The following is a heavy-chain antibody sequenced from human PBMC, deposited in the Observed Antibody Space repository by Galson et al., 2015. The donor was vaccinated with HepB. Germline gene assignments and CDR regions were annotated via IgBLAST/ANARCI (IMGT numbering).Heavy chain of an antibody. V-gene: IGHV1-3*01. Sequence: SVKVSCKASGYTFTSYAMHWVRQAPGQRLEWMGWINAGNGNTKYSQKFQGRVTITRDTSASTAYMELSSLRSEDTAVYYCARRGEGIAEADTLLVWGQGTLVTVSS. J-gene: IGHJ4*02. CDR3: ARRGEGIAEADTLLV. CDR2: INAGNGNT. D-gene: IGHD6-13*01. CDR1: GYTFTSYA.